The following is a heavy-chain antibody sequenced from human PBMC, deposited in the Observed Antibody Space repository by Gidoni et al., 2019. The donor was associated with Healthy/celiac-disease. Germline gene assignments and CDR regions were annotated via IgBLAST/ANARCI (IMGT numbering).Heavy chain of an antibody. D-gene: IGHD3-16*01. CDR2: INAGNGNT. CDR1: GYTFTSYA. V-gene: IGHV1-3*01. CDR3: ARGPGGWGFYFQH. Sequence: QVQLVQSGAEVKKPGASVKVSCKASGYTFTSYAMHWVRQAPGQRREWMGWINAGNGNTKYSQKFQGRVTITRDTSASTAYMERSSLRSEDTAVYYCARGPGGWGFYFQHWGQGTLVTVSS. J-gene: IGHJ1*01.